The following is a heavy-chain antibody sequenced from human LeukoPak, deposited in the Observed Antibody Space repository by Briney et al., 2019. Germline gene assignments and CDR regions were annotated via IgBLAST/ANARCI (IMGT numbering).Heavy chain of an antibody. Sequence: GSLRLSCAASGFTVSSNYMSWVRQAPGKGLEWVGSIYYSGNTYYNPSLKSRVTISIDTSKNQFSLKLSSVTAADTAVYYCTRTHNKPTNWFDPWGQGTLVTVSS. V-gene: IGHV4-59*05. CDR3: TRTHNKPTNWFDP. J-gene: IGHJ5*02. CDR1: GFTVSSNY. CDR2: IYYSGNT.